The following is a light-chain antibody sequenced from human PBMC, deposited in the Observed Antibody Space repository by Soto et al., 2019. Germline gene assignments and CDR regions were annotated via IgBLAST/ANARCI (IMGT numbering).Light chain of an antibody. J-gene: IGKJ2*01. Sequence: IVWRQSQATLAVSAGGGATLCCRASQSISDTLAWYQQKPGQAPRLLISDASTRATGIPARFSGSGSGTEFTLTLSSLQSEDFALYYCHQYTSWPPGTFCQGTKVDIK. CDR3: HQYTSWPPGT. CDR2: DAS. CDR1: QSISDT. V-gene: IGKV3-15*01.